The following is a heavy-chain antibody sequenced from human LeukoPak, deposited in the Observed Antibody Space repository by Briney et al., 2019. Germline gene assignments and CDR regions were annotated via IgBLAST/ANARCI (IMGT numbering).Heavy chain of an antibody. CDR3: AREHSSSSGKVFDY. V-gene: IGHV1-2*02. D-gene: IGHD6-6*01. CDR1: GYTFPGYY. J-gene: IGHJ4*02. CDR2: INPNSGGT. Sequence: AASVKVSCKASGYTFPGYYMHWVRQAPGQGLEWMGWINPNSGGTNYAQTFQGRVTMTRDTSISTAYMELSRLRSDDTAVYYCAREHSSSSGKVFDYWGQGTLVTVSS.